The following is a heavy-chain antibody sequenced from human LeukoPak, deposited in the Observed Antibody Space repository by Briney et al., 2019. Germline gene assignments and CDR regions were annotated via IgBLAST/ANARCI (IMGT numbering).Heavy chain of an antibody. V-gene: IGHV4-4*02. CDR1: GDSINSLDL. CDR3: AGLVGRYSSGLYYYHFDY. D-gene: IGHD3-22*01. J-gene: IGHJ4*02. Sequence: PSGTLSLTCTVSGDSINSLDLWSWVRQPPEKGLEWIGEMYLSGTTHSNPSVKSRVTISIDKSKNQFFLNLSSVTAADTAVYYCAGLVGRYSSGLYYYHFDYWGQGTLVTVSS. CDR2: MYLSGTT.